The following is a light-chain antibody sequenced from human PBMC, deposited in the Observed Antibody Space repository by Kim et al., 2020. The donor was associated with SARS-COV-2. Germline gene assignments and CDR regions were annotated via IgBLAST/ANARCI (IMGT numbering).Light chain of an antibody. Sequence: DIVMTQSPDSLAVSLGERATINCKSSQTVLYSFNNKNYLAWYQHKPGQPPKLLIYWASTRESGVPDRFSGSGSGTDFTLTISSLQAEDVAVYYCQQYYSTPMYTFGQGTKLEI. CDR3: QQYYSTPMYT. CDR1: QTVLYSFNNKNY. V-gene: IGKV4-1*01. CDR2: WAS. J-gene: IGKJ2*01.